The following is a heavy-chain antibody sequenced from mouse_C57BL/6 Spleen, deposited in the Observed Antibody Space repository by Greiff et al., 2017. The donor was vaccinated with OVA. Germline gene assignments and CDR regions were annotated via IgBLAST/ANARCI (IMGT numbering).Heavy chain of an antibody. CDR3: ARDAEDRYFDV. Sequence: EVKLMESGGGLVQSGRSLRLSCATSGFTFSDFYMEWVRQAPGKGLEWIAASRNKANDYTTEYSASVKGRFIVSRETSQSILYLQMNALRAEDTAIYYCARDAEDRYFDVWGTGTTVTVSS. CDR1: GFTFSDFY. J-gene: IGHJ1*03. CDR2: SRNKANDYTT. V-gene: IGHV7-1*01.